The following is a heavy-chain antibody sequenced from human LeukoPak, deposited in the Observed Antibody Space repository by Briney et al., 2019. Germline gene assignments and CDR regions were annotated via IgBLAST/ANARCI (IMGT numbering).Heavy chain of an antibody. D-gene: IGHD6-19*01. CDR1: GYTFTGYY. CDR3: VRGTGSGWYFDY. CDR2: INPNSGGT. Sequence: ASVKVSCKASGYTFTGYYMHWVRQAPGQGLEWRGWINPNSGGTNYAQKFQGRVTMTRDTSISTAYMELSRLRSDDTAVYYCVRGTGSGWYFDYWGQGTLVTVSS. J-gene: IGHJ4*02. V-gene: IGHV1-2*02.